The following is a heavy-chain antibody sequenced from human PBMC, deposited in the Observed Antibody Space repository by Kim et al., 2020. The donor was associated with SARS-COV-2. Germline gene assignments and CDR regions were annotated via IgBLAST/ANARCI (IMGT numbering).Heavy chain of an antibody. V-gene: IGHV3-11*01. Sequence: GGSLRLSCAASGFTFSDYYMSWIRQAPGKGLEWVSYISSSGSTIYYADSVKGRFTISRDNAKNSLYLQMNSLRAVDTAVYYCATGPTCSSTSCYNYYYYMDVWGKGTTVTVSS. D-gene: IGHD2-2*01. CDR3: ATGPTCSSTSCYNYYYYMDV. CDR2: ISSSGSTI. CDR1: GFTFSDYY. J-gene: IGHJ6*03.